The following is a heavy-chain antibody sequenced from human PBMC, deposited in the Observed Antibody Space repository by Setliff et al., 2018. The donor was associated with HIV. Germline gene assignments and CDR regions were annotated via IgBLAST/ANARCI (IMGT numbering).Heavy chain of an antibody. CDR1: GGSITSGGYY. V-gene: IGHV4-31*03. J-gene: IGHJ5*02. CDR3: ARGYSSSLGWFDP. CDR2: IYYSGST. Sequence: NPSETLSLTCTVSGGSITSGGYYWSWIRQHPGKGLEWIGYIYYSGSTYYNPSHKSRVSISVDTSKNQFSLKLSSVTAADTAVYYCARGYSSSLGWFDPRGQGTLVTVSS. D-gene: IGHD6-6*01.